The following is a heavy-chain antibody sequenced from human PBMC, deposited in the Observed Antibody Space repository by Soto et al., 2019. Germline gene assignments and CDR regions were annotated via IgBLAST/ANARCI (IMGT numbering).Heavy chain of an antibody. V-gene: IGHV1-18*01. D-gene: IGHD2-15*01. CDR1: GYTFTSYG. CDR2: ISAYNGNT. J-gene: IGHJ5*02. CDR3: ARVSKLVVVAATQYNWFDP. Sequence: ASVKVSCKASGYTFTSYGISWVRQAPGQGLEWMGWISAYNGNTNYAQKLQGRVTMTTDTSTSTAYMELRSLRSDDTAVYYCARVSKLVVVAATQYNWFDPWGQGTLVTVSS.